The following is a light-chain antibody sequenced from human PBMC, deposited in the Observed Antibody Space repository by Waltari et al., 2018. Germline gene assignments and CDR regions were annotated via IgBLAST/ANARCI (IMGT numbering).Light chain of an antibody. CDR3: QHFKTYPIT. J-gene: IGKJ5*01. Sequence: IQLTQSPSSLSASVGDRVTIACRASQDINNDLAWYQQKPGKAPKLLIYYASSLQSGVPSRFSGSGSGTDFTLTISSLQPEDFATYHCQHFKTYPITFGQGTRL. V-gene: IGKV1-13*02. CDR2: YAS. CDR1: QDINND.